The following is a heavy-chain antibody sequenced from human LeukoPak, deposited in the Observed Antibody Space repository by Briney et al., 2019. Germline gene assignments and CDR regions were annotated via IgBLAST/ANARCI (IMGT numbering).Heavy chain of an antibody. Sequence: GGSLRLSCAASGFTFSNAWMSWVRQAPGKGLEWVGRIKSKTDGGTTDYAAPVKGRFTISRDDSKNTLYLQMNSLKAEDTAVYYCARDQNLLLDAFDIWGQGTMVTVSS. D-gene: IGHD3-10*01. V-gene: IGHV3-15*01. CDR1: GFTFSNAW. CDR3: ARDQNLLLDAFDI. J-gene: IGHJ3*02. CDR2: IKSKTDGGTT.